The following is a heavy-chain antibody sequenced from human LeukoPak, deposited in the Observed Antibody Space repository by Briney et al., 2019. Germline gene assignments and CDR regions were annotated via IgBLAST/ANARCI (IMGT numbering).Heavy chain of an antibody. J-gene: IGHJ4*02. V-gene: IGHV3-23*01. CDR1: GFGFNDAA. Sequence: GGSLRLSCEASGFGFNDAAMTWVRQAPGKGPEWVSLVSSSGANTYYADSVKGRFTISRDNSKNTLFLQMNSLRVEDTAMYYCVKDIEVTYWGQGTLVTVFS. D-gene: IGHD2-21*01. CDR3: VKDIEVTY. CDR2: VSSSGANT.